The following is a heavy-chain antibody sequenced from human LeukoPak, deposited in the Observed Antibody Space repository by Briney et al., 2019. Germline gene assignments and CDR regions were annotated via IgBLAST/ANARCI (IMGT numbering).Heavy chain of an antibody. D-gene: IGHD5-24*01. CDR2: MNPNSGNT. CDR1: GYTFTSYG. Sequence: ASVKVSCKASGYTFTSYGISWVRQAPGQGLEWMGWMNPNSGNTGYAQKFQGRVTMTRNTSISTAYMELSNLRSEDTAVYYCARGRDGYNLVDAFDIWGQGIMVTVSS. V-gene: IGHV1-8*02. J-gene: IGHJ3*02. CDR3: ARGRDGYNLVDAFDI.